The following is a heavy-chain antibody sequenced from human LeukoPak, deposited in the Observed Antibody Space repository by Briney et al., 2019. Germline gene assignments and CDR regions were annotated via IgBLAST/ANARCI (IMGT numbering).Heavy chain of an antibody. CDR3: VKGVGPRAPNGRVFEY. Sequence: GGSLTLSCAASGFTLSNYAVTCVRRAPGKGLDWVSIITNESDDTKYADSVRGRFTISRDNSKNTLFLQMNTLRVDDTAVYYCVKGVGPRAPNGRVFEYWGQGALVAVSS. V-gene: IGHV3-23*01. CDR2: ITNESDDT. CDR1: GFTLSNYA. D-gene: IGHD1-26*01. J-gene: IGHJ4*02.